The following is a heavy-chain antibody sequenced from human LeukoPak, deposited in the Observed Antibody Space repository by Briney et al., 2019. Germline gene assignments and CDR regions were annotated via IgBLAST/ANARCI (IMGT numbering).Heavy chain of an antibody. CDR3: AGGHTYYNDGSGYYYGLDY. Sequence: GASVKVSCKAAGYTFTSCVINWVRQANGQGLEWMGWMNPNSGNTSYAQKFQGRFTITRNTSISTAYMELSSLRSEDTAVYYCAGGHTYYNDGSGYYYGLDYWGQGTLVTV. CDR1: GYTFTSCV. CDR2: MNPNSGNT. D-gene: IGHD3-22*01. J-gene: IGHJ4*02. V-gene: IGHV1-8*01.